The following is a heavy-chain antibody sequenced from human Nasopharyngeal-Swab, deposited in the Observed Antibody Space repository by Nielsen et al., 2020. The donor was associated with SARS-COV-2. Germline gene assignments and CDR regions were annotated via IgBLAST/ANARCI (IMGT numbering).Heavy chain of an antibody. V-gene: IGHV3-53*01. CDR2: INSAGEG. CDR1: GFSISSTF. CDR3: ATGACDY. Sequence: GGSLRLTCAVSGFSISSTFINWVRQAPGKGLEWISLINSAGEGVYGDSVKGRFTISRDTSKNTVSLQMNSLRAEDTAVYYCATGACDYWGQGALVTVSS. J-gene: IGHJ4*02.